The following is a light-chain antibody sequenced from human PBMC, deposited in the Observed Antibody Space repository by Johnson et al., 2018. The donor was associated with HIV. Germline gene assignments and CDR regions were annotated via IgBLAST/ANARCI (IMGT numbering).Light chain of an antibody. CDR1: SSNIVNNY. CDR2: DNN. J-gene: IGLJ1*01. CDR3: GTWDSSLSAHYV. V-gene: IGLV1-51*01. Sequence: QSVLTQPPSVSAAPGQKVTISCSGGSSNIVNNYVSWYQQFPGTAPKLLIYDNNKRPSGIPDRFSGSKSGTSATLGIAGLQTGDEADYYCGTWDSSLSAHYVFGTGTKITVL.